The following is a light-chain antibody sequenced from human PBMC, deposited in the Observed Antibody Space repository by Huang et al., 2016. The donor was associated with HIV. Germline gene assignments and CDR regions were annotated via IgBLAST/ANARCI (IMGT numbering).Light chain of an antibody. Sequence: EIVMTQSPATLSVSPGERATLSCRASQSVSSNLAWYQQKPGQAPRLLIYDASTRATGVPARFSGSGSWTEFTLTISSLQSEDFAVYYCQQYNAWPPWTFGQGTKVDIK. CDR3: QQYNAWPPWT. J-gene: IGKJ1*01. V-gene: IGKV3-15*01. CDR2: DAS. CDR1: QSVSSN.